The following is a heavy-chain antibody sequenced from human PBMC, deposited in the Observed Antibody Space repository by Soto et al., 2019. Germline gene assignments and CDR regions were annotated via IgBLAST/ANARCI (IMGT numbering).Heavy chain of an antibody. CDR1: GGSISPYY. D-gene: IGHD2-21*01. CDR2: IYYSGST. CDR3: ARLGRRTVASHFDY. V-gene: IGHV4-59*08. J-gene: IGHJ4*02. Sequence: QVQLQESGPGLVKPSETLSLICTVSGGSISPYYWSWIRQPPGKGLEWIGYIYYSGSTNYNPSLRSRVTXXVXTXMNQFSLRLSSVTAADTAVYYCARLGRRTVASHFDYWGQGTLITVSS.